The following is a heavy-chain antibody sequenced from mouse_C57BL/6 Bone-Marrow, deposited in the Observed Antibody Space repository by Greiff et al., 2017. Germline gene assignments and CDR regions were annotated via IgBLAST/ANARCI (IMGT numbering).Heavy chain of an antibody. J-gene: IGHJ4*01. CDR1: GYSFTGYF. CDR2: INPYNGDT. Sequence: VQLQQSGPELVKPGDSVKISCKASGYSFTGYFMNWVMQSHGKSLEWIGRINPYNGDTFYNQKFKGKATLTVDKSSSTAHMELRSLTSEDSAVYYCARSGNYGYAMDYWGQGTSVTVSS. CDR3: ARSGNYGYAMDY. V-gene: IGHV1-20*01. D-gene: IGHD2-1*01.